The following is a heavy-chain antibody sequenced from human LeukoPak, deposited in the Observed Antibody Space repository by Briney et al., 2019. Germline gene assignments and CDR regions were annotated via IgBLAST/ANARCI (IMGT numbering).Heavy chain of an antibody. J-gene: IGHJ5*02. Sequence: ASVKVSCKASGYTFTGYYMHWVRQAPGQGLEWMGWINPNSGGTNYAQKFQGRVTMTRDTSISTAYMELSRLRSEDTAVYYSAIDVMDARFDPWGQGTLVTVSS. V-gene: IGHV1-2*02. CDR2: INPNSGGT. CDR3: AIDVMDARFDP. CDR1: GYTFTGYY. D-gene: IGHD3-16*01.